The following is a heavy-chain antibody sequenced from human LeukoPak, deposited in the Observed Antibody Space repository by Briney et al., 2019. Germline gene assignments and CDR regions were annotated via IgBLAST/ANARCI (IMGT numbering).Heavy chain of an antibody. CDR2: IKPGGST. Sequence: KTSETLSLTCAVYGGSFSGHYWSWIRQPPGKGLEWIGEIKPGGSTNYNPSLKSRVTISVDTSKNQFSLKLSSVTAADTAVYYCATAPTKWPEDYWGQGTLVTVSS. D-gene: IGHD5-12*01. J-gene: IGHJ4*02. V-gene: IGHV4-34*01. CDR1: GGSFSGHY. CDR3: ATAPTKWPEDY.